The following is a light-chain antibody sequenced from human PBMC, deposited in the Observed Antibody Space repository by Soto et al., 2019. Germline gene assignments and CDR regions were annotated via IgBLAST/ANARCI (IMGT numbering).Light chain of an antibody. J-gene: IGKJ1*01. CDR2: WAS. V-gene: IGKV4-1*01. Sequence: DIVMTQSPDSLAVSLGERAAIDCKSSQSVLYSSNKENYLAWYQQKPGQPPKLLIYWASTRESGVPDRFSGSGSGTDFTLTISSPQAEDVAVYYCQQYYSTPTFGQGTKVEIK. CDR1: QSVLYSSNKENY. CDR3: QQYYSTPT.